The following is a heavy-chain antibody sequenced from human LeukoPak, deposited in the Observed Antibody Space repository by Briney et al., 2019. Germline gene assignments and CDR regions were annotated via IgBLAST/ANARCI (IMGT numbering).Heavy chain of an antibody. D-gene: IGHD5-24*01. CDR2: VYQSGIT. V-gene: IGHV4-38-2*01. Sequence: SETLSLTCAVSGYSISSGYYWGWIRQPPGKGLEWIGNVYQSGITYYNPSLKSRVTISVDTSKNQFSLKLSSVTAADTAVYYCARARRDGHMLIDYWGQGTLVTVSS. J-gene: IGHJ4*02. CDR3: ARARRDGHMLIDY. CDR1: GYSISSGYY.